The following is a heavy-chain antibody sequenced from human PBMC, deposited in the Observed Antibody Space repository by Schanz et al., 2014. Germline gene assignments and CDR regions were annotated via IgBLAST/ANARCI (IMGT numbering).Heavy chain of an antibody. CDR3: ARDEGRDGYNLAFDV. J-gene: IGHJ3*01. CDR1: GFTVSSNY. Sequence: EVQLVESGGGLIQPGGSLRLSCAVSGFTVSSNYMRWVRQAPGKGLEWVSSLYIGGGSTRYADSVKGRFIISRDSSKNTLFLQMNSLRADDTAVYFCARDEGRDGYNLAFDVWGQGTLVTVSS. CDR2: LYIGGGST. D-gene: IGHD5-12*01. V-gene: IGHV3-53*01.